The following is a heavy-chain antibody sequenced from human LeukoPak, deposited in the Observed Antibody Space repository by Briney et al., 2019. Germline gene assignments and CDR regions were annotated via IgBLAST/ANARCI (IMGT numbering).Heavy chain of an antibody. CDR1: GFTFSSYA. CDR2: ISGIAGST. CDR3: APRVVGSAPFDY. D-gene: IGHD2-15*01. Sequence: GGSLRLSCAASGFTFSSYAMSWVRQAPGKGLEWVSVISGIAGSTNCADSVKGRFTISRDNSKNTLYLQMNNLRAEDTAVYYCAPRVVGSAPFDYWGQGTLVTVSS. J-gene: IGHJ4*02. V-gene: IGHV3-23*01.